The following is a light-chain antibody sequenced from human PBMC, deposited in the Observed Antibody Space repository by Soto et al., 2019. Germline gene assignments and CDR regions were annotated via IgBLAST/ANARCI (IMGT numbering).Light chain of an antibody. V-gene: IGKV1-27*01. CDR2: AAY. CDR3: QKYNSAPRT. CDR1: QGISNY. Sequence: DIQMTQSPSSLSASVGDRVTITCRASQGISNYLAWYQQKPGKVPKLLIYAAYTLQSGVPSRFSGSGSGADFALTISSLQPEDVATYYCQKYNSAPRTFGQGTKVEIK. J-gene: IGKJ1*01.